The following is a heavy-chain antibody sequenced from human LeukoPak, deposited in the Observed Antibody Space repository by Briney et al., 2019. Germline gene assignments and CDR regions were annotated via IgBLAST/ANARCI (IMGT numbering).Heavy chain of an antibody. CDR3: ARDYKYAFDN. CDR1: GFRYSDYS. J-gene: IGHJ4*02. V-gene: IGHV3-48*01. CDR2: IGIDSGNT. Sequence: GGSLRLSCAASGFRYSDYSMKWVSQAPGKGLEWISYIGIDSGNTHYADSVKGRFTISGDKAKNSLYLQMHSLRVEDTAVYYCARDYKYAFDNWGQGTLVTVSS. D-gene: IGHD5-24*01.